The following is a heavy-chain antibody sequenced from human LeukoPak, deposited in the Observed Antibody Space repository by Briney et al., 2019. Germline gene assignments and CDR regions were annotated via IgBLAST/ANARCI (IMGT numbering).Heavy chain of an antibody. D-gene: IGHD5-18*01. J-gene: IGHJ5*02. CDR2: ISSSSSYI. Sequence: PGGSLRLSCAASGFTISSYSMNWVRQAPGKGLEWVSSISSSSSYIYYADSVKGRFTISRDNAKNSLYLQMNSLRAEDTAVYYCAREAAISEGWFDPWGQGTLVTVSS. CDR1: GFTISSYS. V-gene: IGHV3-21*01. CDR3: AREAAISEGWFDP.